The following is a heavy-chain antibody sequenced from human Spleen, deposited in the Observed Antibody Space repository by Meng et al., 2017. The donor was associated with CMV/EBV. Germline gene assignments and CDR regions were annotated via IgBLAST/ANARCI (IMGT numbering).Heavy chain of an antibody. V-gene: IGHV3-33*06. J-gene: IGHJ6*02. CDR3: AKDQGSLWFGEYAGYYYYYGMDV. Sequence: GGSLRLSCAASGFTFSSYGMHWVRQAPGKGLEWVAVIWYDGSNKYYADSVKGRFTISRDNSKNTLYLQMNSLRAEDTAVYYCAKDQGSLWFGEYAGYYYYYGMDVWGQGTTVTVSS. D-gene: IGHD3-10*01. CDR1: GFTFSSYG. CDR2: IWYDGSNK.